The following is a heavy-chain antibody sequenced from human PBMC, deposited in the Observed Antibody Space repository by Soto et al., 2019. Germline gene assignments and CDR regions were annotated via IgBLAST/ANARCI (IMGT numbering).Heavy chain of an antibody. D-gene: IGHD3-3*01. CDR2: IYYSGST. CDR3: ARHLVSGITIFGVVSYGMDV. J-gene: IGHJ6*02. V-gene: IGHV4-39*01. Sequence: KTSETLSLTCTVSGGSISSSSYYWGWIRQPPGKGLEWIGSIYYSGSTYYNPSLKSRVTISVDTSKNQFSLKLSSVTAADTAVYYCARHLVSGITIFGVVSYGMDVWGQGTTVTVSS. CDR1: GGSISSSSYY.